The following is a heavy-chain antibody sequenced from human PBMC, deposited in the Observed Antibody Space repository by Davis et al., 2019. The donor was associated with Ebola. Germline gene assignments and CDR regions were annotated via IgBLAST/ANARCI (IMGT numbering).Heavy chain of an antibody. D-gene: IGHD3-10*01. CDR3: AREGGFRELGGPHWFDP. V-gene: IGHV3-7*03. J-gene: IGHJ5*02. CDR1: GFTFSSYW. CDR2: IKQDGSEK. Sequence: GESLKISCAASGFTFSSYWMSWVRQAPGKGLEWVANIKQDGSEKYYVDSVKGRFTISRDNAKNSLYLQMNSLRAEDTAVYYCAREGGFRELGGPHWFDPWGQGTLVTVSS.